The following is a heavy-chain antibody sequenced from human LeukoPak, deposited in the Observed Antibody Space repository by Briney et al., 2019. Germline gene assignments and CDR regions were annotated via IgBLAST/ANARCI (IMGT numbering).Heavy chain of an antibody. CDR1: GFILSSYW. CDR2: IRQDGDER. J-gene: IGHJ3*02. V-gene: IGHV3-7*01. Sequence: AGGCLRLSYAASGFILSSYWMSWVRQAPGKGLEWVAKIRQDGDERYYVDSVKGRFPISRDNAHDSLYLQMTSLRAEDTAVYYCARDSSSWHHDAFDIWGHGTMVTVSS. D-gene: IGHD6-13*01. CDR3: ARDSSSWHHDAFDI.